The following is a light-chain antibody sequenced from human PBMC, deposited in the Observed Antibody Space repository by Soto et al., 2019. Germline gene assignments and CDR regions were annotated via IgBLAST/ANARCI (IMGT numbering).Light chain of an antibody. CDR3: QQYYSYPLT. CDR1: QGISSY. V-gene: IGKV1-8*01. J-gene: IGKJ4*01. CDR2: AAS. Sequence: AIRMTQSPSSPSASTGGRVTITCRAGQGISSYLAWYQQKPGKAPKLLIYAASTLQSGVPSRFSGSGSGTDFTLTISCLQSEDFATYYCQQYYSYPLTFGGGTKVDIK.